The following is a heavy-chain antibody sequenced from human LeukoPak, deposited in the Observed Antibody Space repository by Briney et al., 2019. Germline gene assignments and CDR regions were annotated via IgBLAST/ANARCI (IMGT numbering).Heavy chain of an antibody. CDR1: GYSISSGYY. Sequence: SETLSLTCAVSGYSISSGYYWGWIRPPPGKGLEWIGSIYYSGSTYYNPSLKSRVTISVDTSKNQFYLKLSSVTAADTAVYYCARRPVRGGVEYYFDYWGQGTLVTVSS. J-gene: IGHJ4*02. D-gene: IGHD3-10*01. CDR2: IYYSGST. CDR3: ARRPVRGGVEYYFDY. V-gene: IGHV4-38-2*01.